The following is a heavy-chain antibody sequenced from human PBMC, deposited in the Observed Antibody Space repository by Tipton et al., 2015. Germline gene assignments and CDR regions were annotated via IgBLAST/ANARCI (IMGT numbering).Heavy chain of an antibody. CDR3: ARGFGSAYDF. V-gene: IGHV5-51*01. CDR1: GYSFTSYW. D-gene: IGHD3-10*01. CDR2: IHPDDSDT. J-gene: IGHJ4*02. Sequence: QLVQSGAEVKKPGESLKISCEASGYSFTSYWIGWVRQVPGKGLEWMGFIHPDDSDTRYSPSFEGQVAFSVDKSMSVAYLQWSSLKASDTAMYYCARGFGSAYDFWGQGTLVTVSS.